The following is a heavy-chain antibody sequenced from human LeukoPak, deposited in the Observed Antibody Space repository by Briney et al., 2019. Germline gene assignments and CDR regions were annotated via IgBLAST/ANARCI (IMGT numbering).Heavy chain of an antibody. CDR2: ISWNSGSI. V-gene: IGHV3-9*01. J-gene: IGHJ4*02. D-gene: IGHD4-17*01. CDR3: AKDKFPNYGDYQGGYFDY. Sequence: GGSLRLSCAASGFTFDDYAMPWVRQAPGKGLEWVSGISWNSGSIGYADSVKGRFTISRDNAKNSLYLQMNSLRAEDTALYYCAKDKFPNYGDYQGGYFDYWGQGTLVTVSS. CDR1: GFTFDDYA.